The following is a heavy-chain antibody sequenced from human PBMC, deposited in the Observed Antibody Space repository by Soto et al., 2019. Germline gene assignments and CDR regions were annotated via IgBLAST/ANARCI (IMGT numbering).Heavy chain of an antibody. D-gene: IGHD3-9*01. CDR1: GFTFSSYA. J-gene: IGHJ3*02. CDR3: ANYNVLRYFDPTPDAFDI. CDR2: ISGSGGST. V-gene: IGHV3-23*01. Sequence: GGSLRLSCAASGFTFSSYAMSWVRQAPGKGLEWVSAISGSGGSTYYADSVKGRFTISRDNSKNTLYLQMNSLRAEDTAVYYCANYNVLRYFDPTPDAFDIWGQGTMVTVSS.